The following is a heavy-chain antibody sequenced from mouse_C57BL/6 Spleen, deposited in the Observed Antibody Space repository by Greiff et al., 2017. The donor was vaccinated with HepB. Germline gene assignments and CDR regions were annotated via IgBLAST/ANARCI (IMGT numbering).Heavy chain of an antibody. V-gene: IGHV5-12*01. D-gene: IGHD2-5*01. Sequence: EVKVVESGGGLVQPGGSLKLSCAASGFTFSDYYMYWVRQTPEKRLEWVAYISNGGGSTYYPDTVKGRFTISRDNAKNTLYLQMSRLKSEDTAMYYCARRGYSNYVGFAYWGQGTLVTVSA. J-gene: IGHJ3*01. CDR2: ISNGGGST. CDR3: ARRGYSNYVGFAY. CDR1: GFTFSDYY.